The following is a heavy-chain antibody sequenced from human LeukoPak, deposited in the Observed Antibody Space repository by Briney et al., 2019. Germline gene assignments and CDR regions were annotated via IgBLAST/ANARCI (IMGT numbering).Heavy chain of an antibody. CDR1: GFTFSSYM. Sequence: GGSLRLSCAASGFTFSSYMMTWVRQAPGKGLEWVSSISSSSSYIYYADSVKGRFTISRDNAKNSLYLQMNSLRAEDTAVYYCARDPPDNWNYLFDYWGQGTLVTVSS. CDR2: ISSSSSYI. V-gene: IGHV3-21*01. D-gene: IGHD1-7*01. CDR3: ARDPPDNWNYLFDY. J-gene: IGHJ4*02.